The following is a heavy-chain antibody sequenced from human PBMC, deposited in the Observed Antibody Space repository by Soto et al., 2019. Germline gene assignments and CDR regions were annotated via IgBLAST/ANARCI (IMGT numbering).Heavy chain of an antibody. Sequence: ASVKVSCKASGGTFSSYAISWVRQAPGQGLEWMGGIIPIFGTANYAQKFQGRVTITADESTSTAYMELSSLRSEDTAVYYCARDRCSSTSCYYSLSLWGRGTLVTVSS. CDR2: IIPIFGTA. J-gene: IGHJ2*01. D-gene: IGHD2-2*01. CDR3: ARDRCSSTSCYYSLSL. V-gene: IGHV1-69*13. CDR1: GGTFSSYA.